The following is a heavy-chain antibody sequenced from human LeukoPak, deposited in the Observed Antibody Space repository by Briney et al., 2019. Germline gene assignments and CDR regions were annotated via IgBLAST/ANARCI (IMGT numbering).Heavy chain of an antibody. V-gene: IGHV3-53*01. CDR3: ARDRSSGYDDAFDI. Sequence: TGGSLRLSCAASGFIVRSNFMSWVRQAPGKGLEWVSIIYSDGSTYYADSVKGRFTISRDNSKNTLSLQMNSLRAEDTAVYYCARDRSSGYDDAFDIWGQGTMVTVSS. J-gene: IGHJ3*02. CDR1: GFIVRSNF. D-gene: IGHD5-12*01. CDR2: IYSDGST.